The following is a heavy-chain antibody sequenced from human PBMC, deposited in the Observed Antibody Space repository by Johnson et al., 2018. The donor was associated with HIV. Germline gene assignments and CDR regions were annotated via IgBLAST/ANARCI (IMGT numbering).Heavy chain of an antibody. Sequence: QVQLVESGGGLVQPGGSLKLSCAVSGFTFSDHYLSWIRQTPGKGLQWVSYISGSGSIIYSTDSVQGRFTISRDNVKNSLYLQMDSLRPEDTAVYYCARSRHGGIQPSDVFNIWGQGTMVTVSS. V-gene: IGHV3-11*04. CDR2: ISGSGSII. D-gene: IGHD3-16*01. CDR1: GFTFSDHY. CDR3: ARSRHGGIQPSDVFNI. J-gene: IGHJ3*02.